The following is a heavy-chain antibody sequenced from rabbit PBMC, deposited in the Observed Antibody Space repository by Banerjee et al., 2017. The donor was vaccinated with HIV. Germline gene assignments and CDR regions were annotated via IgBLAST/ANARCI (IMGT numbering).Heavy chain of an antibody. CDR1: GFSFSNKAV. J-gene: IGHJ6*01. V-gene: IGHV1S40*01. CDR3: ARDTGSSFSSYGMDL. CDR2: INAVTGKA. Sequence: QSLAESGGDLVKPGASLTLTCTASGFSFSNKAVMCWVRQAPGKGLEWIACINAVTGKAVYASWAKGRFTFSKTSSTTVTLQMTSLTVADTATYFCARDTGSSFSSYGMDLWGPGTLVTVS. D-gene: IGHD8-1*01.